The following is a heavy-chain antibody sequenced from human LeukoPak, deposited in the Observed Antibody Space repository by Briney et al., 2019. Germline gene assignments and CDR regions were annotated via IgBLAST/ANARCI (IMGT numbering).Heavy chain of an antibody. J-gene: IGHJ4*02. CDR3: ARHTFYYYDSSGYYERPFDF. V-gene: IGHV4-39*01. CDR1: GGSISSSSYY. CDR2: IYYSGST. Sequence: SETLSLTCTVSGGSISSSSYYCGWIRQPPGKGLEWIGSIYYSGSTYYNPSLKSRVTISVDTSKNQFSLTLSSVTAADTAVFYCARHTFYYYDSSGYYERPFDFWGQGTLVTVSS. D-gene: IGHD3-22*01.